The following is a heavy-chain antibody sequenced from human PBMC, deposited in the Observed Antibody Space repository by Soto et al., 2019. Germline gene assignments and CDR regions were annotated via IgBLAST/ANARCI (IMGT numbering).Heavy chain of an antibody. D-gene: IGHD6-6*01. CDR3: ARGGKRYSSSLTWFDP. V-gene: IGHV4-31*03. CDR2: IFYSGST. Sequence: PSETLSLTCTVSGGSISSGGYYWSWIRHHPGKGLEWIGYIFYSGSTFYSPSLKSRVTISVDTARNQFSLNLRSVTAADTAVYYCARGGKRYSSSLTWFDPWGQGTLVTVSS. CDR1: GGSISSGGYY. J-gene: IGHJ5*02.